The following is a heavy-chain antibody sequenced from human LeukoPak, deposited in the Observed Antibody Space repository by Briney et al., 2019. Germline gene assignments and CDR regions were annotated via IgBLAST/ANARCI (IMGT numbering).Heavy chain of an antibody. CDR1: GFTFDDYA. D-gene: IGHD1-26*01. CDR3: TRDLVGATSDF. V-gene: IGHV3-9*01. J-gene: IGHJ4*02. CDR2: ISWNSGSI. Sequence: GGSLRLSCAASGFTFDDYAMHWVRQAPGKGLEWVSGISWNSGSIGYADSVKGRFTISRDNAKNTVNLQMNSLRAEDTAVYYCTRDLVGATSDFWGQGTLVTVSS.